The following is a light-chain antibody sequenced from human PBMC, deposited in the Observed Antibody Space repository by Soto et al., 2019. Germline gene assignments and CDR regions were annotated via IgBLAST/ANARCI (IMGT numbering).Light chain of an antibody. V-gene: IGKV3-11*01. CDR1: QSVSSY. Sequence: EFVLTHSPATLSLSPGERATLSCRASQSVSSYLAWFQQKPGQAPRLLIYDASNRATGIPVTFSGSGSGADFTLTISSLQSEDFAVYYCQQYNNWPRTFGQGTKVDIK. CDR3: QQYNNWPRT. CDR2: DAS. J-gene: IGKJ1*01.